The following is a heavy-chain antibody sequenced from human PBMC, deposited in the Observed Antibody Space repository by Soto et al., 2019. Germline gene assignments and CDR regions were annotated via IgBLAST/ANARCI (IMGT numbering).Heavy chain of an antibody. CDR1: GFTFSSYA. CDR2: ISGSGGST. J-gene: IGHJ5*02. Sequence: VGSLRLSCAASGFTFSSYAMSWVRQAPGKGLEWVSAISGSGGSTYYADSVKGRFTISRDNSKNTLYLQMNSLRAEDTAVYYCALRTTYYYDSSGSPWGQGTLVTVSS. D-gene: IGHD3-22*01. CDR3: ALRTTYYYDSSGSP. V-gene: IGHV3-23*01.